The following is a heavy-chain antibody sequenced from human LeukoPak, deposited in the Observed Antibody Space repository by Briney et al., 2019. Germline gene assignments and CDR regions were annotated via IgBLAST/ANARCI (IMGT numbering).Heavy chain of an antibody. J-gene: IGHJ4*02. CDR3: AREVVVVGATGGGFDY. V-gene: IGHV3-53*01. D-gene: IGHD1-26*01. CDR2: IYSGGST. Sequence: GGSLTLSCAASGFTVSSNYMSWVRQAPGKGLEWVSVIYSGGSTYYAESVKGRFTISRDNSKNTLYLQMNSLRAEDTAVYYCAREVVVVGATGGGFDYWGQGTLVTVSS. CDR1: GFTVSSNY.